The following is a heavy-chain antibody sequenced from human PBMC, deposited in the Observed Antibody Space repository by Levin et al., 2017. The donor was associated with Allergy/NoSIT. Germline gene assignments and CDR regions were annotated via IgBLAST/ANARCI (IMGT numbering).Heavy chain of an antibody. D-gene: IGHD3-16*02. CDR1: GGSIRTYY. CDR2: IFYSGRT. Sequence: GSLRLSCSVSGGSIRTYYWSWIRQPPGKGLEWIGDIFYSGRTNYNSSLKSRVTISVDTSKSQFFLNLSSVTAADTALYYCARRGYSSRGWFDPWGQGTLVSVSS. J-gene: IGHJ5*02. CDR3: ARRGYSSRGWFDP. V-gene: IGHV4-59*01.